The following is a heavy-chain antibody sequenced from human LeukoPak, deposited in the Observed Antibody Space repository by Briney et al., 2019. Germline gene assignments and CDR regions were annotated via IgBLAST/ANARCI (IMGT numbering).Heavy chain of an antibody. CDR2: TSAYNDKT. CDR1: VYTFNSFG. J-gene: IGHJ4*02. CDR3: AREYCSSSRCYNPDF. V-gene: IGHV1-18*01. Sequence: ASVKVSCKASVYTFNSFGISWVRQAPGQGLEWMGWTSAYNDKTIYVQNLQGRVTMTTDTSTSTVYMGLRNLRSDDTGVYYCAREYCSSSRCYNPDFWGQGTLVTVSS. D-gene: IGHD2-2*02.